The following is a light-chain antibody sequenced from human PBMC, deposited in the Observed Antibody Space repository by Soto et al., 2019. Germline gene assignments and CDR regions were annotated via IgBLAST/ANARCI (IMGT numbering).Light chain of an antibody. CDR3: KQLNT. CDR2: AAS. V-gene: IGKV1-9*01. J-gene: IGKJ3*01. Sequence: DIQMTQSPSFLSASVGDRVTITCRASQGISSYLAWYQQKPGKAPKLLIYAASTLQGGVPSRFSGSGSGTEFTSTISGLQPEDFGNYYYKQLNTFGPGTKVDIK. CDR1: QGISSY.